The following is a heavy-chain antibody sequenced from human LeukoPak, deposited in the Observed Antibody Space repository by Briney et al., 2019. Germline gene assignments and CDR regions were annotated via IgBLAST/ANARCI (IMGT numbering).Heavy chain of an antibody. CDR3: ARARIAVAGIRGGWFDP. D-gene: IGHD6-13*01. CDR1: GYSFTSYW. CDR2: IYSGDSDT. V-gene: IGHV5-51*01. Sequence: GESLKIPCKGSGYSFTSYWIGWVRQMPGKGLEWMGIIYSGDSDTRYSPSFQGQVTISADKSISTAYLQWSSLKASDTAMYYCARARIAVAGIRGGWFDPWGQGTLVTVSS. J-gene: IGHJ5*02.